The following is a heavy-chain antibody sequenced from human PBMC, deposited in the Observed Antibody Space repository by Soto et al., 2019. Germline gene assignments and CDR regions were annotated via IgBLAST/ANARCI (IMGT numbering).Heavy chain of an antibody. J-gene: IGHJ4*02. D-gene: IGHD3-3*01. CDR1: GFTFSSYA. V-gene: IGHV3-23*01. Sequence: GESLKISCAASGFTFSSYAMSWVRQAPGKGLEWVSAISGSGGSTYYADSVKGRFTISRDNSKNTLYLQMNSLRAEDTAVYYCAKEVSMDFWSGYYPNYFDYWGQGTLVTVSS. CDR3: AKEVSMDFWSGYYPNYFDY. CDR2: ISGSGGST.